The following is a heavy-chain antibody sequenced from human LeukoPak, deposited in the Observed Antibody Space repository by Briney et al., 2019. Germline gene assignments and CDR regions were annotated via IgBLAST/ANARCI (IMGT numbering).Heavy chain of an antibody. Sequence: GGSLRLSCAASGFTFSSYAMSWVRQAPGKGLEWVAVITYDGSNKYYADSVKGRFTISRDNSKNTLYLQMNSLRAEDAAVYYCARDTPNPKSHYMDVWGKGTTVSVSS. V-gene: IGHV3-30*01. CDR3: ARDTPNPKSHYMDV. CDR1: GFTFSSYA. J-gene: IGHJ6*03. CDR2: ITYDGSNK.